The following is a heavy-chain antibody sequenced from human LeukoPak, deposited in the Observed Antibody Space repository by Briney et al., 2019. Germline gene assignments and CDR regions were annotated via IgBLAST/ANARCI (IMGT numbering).Heavy chain of an antibody. CDR1: GGSISSYY. V-gene: IGHV4-59*08. CDR3: ARQWGSGSYYGAFDI. D-gene: IGHD3-10*01. J-gene: IGHJ3*02. Sequence: SETLSLTCTVSGGSISSYYWSWIRQPPGKGLECIGRIYTSGSTNYNPSLKSRVTISVDTSKNQFSLKLSSVTAADTAVYYCARQWGSGSYYGAFDIWGQETMVTVSS. CDR2: IYTSGST.